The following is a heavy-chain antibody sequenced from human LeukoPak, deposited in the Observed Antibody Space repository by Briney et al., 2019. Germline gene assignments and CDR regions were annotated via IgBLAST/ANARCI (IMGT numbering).Heavy chain of an antibody. V-gene: IGHV1-69*05. CDR2: IIPIFGTA. Sequence: SVKVSCKASGGTFSSYAISWVRQAPGQGLEWMGGIIPIFGTANYAQKFQGRVTITTDESTSTAYMELSSLRSEDTAVYYCARGREDYYDSSGYFYDAFDIWGQGTVVTVSS. J-gene: IGHJ3*02. CDR3: ARGREDYYDSSGYFYDAFDI. CDR1: GGTFSSYA. D-gene: IGHD3-22*01.